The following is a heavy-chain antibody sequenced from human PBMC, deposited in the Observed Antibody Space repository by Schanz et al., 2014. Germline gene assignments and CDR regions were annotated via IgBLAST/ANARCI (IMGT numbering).Heavy chain of an antibody. V-gene: IGHV3-66*02. J-gene: IGHJ4*02. D-gene: IGHD3-22*01. CDR2: TYLGGNT. Sequence: EVQLVESGGGLVQPGGSLRLSCAASGFSISDHTMRWDRQAPGKGLEPVSVTYLGGNTDYADSVKGRFTISRDNSKNTLYLQMNSLRPEDTAVYFCAKSYDTSGYSGFDYWGQGTLVTVSS. CDR1: GFSISDHT. CDR3: AKSYDTSGYSGFDY.